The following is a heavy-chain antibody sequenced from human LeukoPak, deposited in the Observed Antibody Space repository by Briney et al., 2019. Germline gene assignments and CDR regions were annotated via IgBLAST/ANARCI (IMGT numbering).Heavy chain of an antibody. CDR2: IYYSGST. CDR3: ARLPGGGYSYTPDY. V-gene: IGHV4-39*01. Sequence: SETLSLTCTVSGGSISSSSYYWGWIRQPPGKGLEWIGSIYYSGSTYYNPSLKSRVTLSVDTSKNQFSLKLSSVTPADTAVYYCARLPGGGYSYTPDYWGQGTLVTVSS. CDR1: GGSISSSSYY. D-gene: IGHD5-18*01. J-gene: IGHJ4*02.